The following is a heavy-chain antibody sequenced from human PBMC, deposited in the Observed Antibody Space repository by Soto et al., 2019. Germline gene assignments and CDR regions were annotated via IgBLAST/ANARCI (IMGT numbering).Heavy chain of an antibody. V-gene: IGHV1-69*13. J-gene: IGHJ6*02. CDR2: IIPIFGTA. D-gene: IGHD2-2*02. CDR3: AREDIVVVPAAIRGYYYYYGMDV. CDR1: GGTFSSYA. Sequence: SVKVSCKASGGTFSSYAISWVRQAPGQGLEWMGGIIPIFGTANYAQKFQGRVTITADESTSAAYMELSSLRSEDTAVYYCAREDIVVVPAAIRGYYYYYGMDVWGQGTTVTVSS.